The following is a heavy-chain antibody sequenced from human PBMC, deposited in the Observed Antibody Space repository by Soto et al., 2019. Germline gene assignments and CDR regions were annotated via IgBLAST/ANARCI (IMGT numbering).Heavy chain of an antibody. V-gene: IGHV3-23*01. J-gene: IGHJ4*02. Sequence: VQLLESGGGLVQPGGSLRLSCAASGFTFSSYAMSWVRQAPGKGLEWVSAISGSGGSTYYADSVKGRFTISRDNSKNTLYLQMTSLRAEDTAVYYCAHSPIVVVIYLFDYWGQGTLVTVSS. CDR1: GFTFSSYA. CDR2: ISGSGGST. CDR3: AHSPIVVVIYLFDY. D-gene: IGHD3-22*01.